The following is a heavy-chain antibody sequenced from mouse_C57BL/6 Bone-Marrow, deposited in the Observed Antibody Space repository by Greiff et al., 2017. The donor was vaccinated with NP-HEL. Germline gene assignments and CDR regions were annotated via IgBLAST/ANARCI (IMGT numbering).Heavy chain of an antibody. V-gene: IGHV1-15*01. D-gene: IGHD1-1*01. J-gene: IGHJ1*03. CDR3: TRDGSSYDWYFDV. CDR2: IDPETGGT. Sequence: QVQLQQSGAELVRPGASVTLSCKASGYTFTDYEMHWVKQTPVHGLEWIGAIDPETGGTAYTQKFKGKAILTADKSSSTASMELRSLTSEDSAVYYCTRDGSSYDWYFDVWGTGTTVTVSS. CDR1: GYTFTDYE.